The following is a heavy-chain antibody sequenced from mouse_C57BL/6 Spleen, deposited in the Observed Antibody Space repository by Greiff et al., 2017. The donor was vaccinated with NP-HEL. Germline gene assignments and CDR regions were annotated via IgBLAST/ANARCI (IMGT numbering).Heavy chain of an antibody. CDR2: IDPSDSET. D-gene: IGHD1-1*01. CDR3: ARGSVLLRAMDY. CDR1: GYTFTSYW. Sequence: QVQLQQPGAELVRPGSSVKLSCKASGYTFTSYWMHWVKQRPIQGLEWIGNIDPSDSETHYNQKFKDKATLTVDKSSSTAYMQLSSLTSEDSAVYYCARGSVLLRAMDYWGQGTSVTVSS. V-gene: IGHV1-52*01. J-gene: IGHJ4*01.